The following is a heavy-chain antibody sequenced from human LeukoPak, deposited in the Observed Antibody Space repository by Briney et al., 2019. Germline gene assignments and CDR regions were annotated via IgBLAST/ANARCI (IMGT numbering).Heavy chain of an antibody. Sequence: PGGSLRLSCSASGFTFSDYWMHWVRQAQGKGLVWVSRINSDGRRTSYGDSVEGRFTISRDNAKNTLYLQTNSLRAEDTAVYYCATSLSYNSSGYPYTPLDYWGQGTLVTVSS. CDR1: GFTFSDYW. CDR3: ATSLSYNSSGYPYTPLDY. D-gene: IGHD3-22*01. V-gene: IGHV3-74*01. J-gene: IGHJ4*02. CDR2: INSDGRRT.